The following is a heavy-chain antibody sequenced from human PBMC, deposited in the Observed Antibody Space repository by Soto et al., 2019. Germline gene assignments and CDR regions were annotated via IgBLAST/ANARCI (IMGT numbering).Heavy chain of an antibody. V-gene: IGHV3-15*07. Sequence: EVQLVESGGGLVKPGGSLRLSCAASGFTFSNAWMNWVRQAPGKGLEWVGRIKSKTDGGTTDYAAPVKGRFTISRDDSKNTLYLKMNSLKTEDTAVYYCTTALISLYYYDSSGPRGDAFDIWGQGTMVTVSS. CDR1: GFTFSNAW. J-gene: IGHJ3*02. CDR2: IKSKTDGGTT. CDR3: TTALISLYYYDSSGPRGDAFDI. D-gene: IGHD3-22*01.